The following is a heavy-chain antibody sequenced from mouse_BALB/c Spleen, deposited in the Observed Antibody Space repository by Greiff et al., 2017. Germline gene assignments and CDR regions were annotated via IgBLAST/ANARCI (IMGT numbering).Heavy chain of an antibody. CDR1: GFSLTSYG. CDR3: AEKGYDGYAMDY. Sequence: QVQLQQSGPSLVQPSQSLSITCTVSGFSLTSYGVHWVRQSPGKGLEWLGVIWRGGSTDYNAAFMSRLSITKDNSKSQVFFKMNSLRADDTAIYYCAEKGYDGYAMDYWGQGTSVTVSS. CDR2: IWRGGST. V-gene: IGHV2-5-1*01. J-gene: IGHJ4*01. D-gene: IGHD2-14*01.